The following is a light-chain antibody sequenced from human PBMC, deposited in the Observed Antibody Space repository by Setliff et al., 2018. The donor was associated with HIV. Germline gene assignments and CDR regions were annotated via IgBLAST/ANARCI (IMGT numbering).Light chain of an antibody. CDR1: SSDIGFNS. V-gene: IGLV1-51*01. J-gene: IGLJ2*01. CDR2: DND. CDR3: VTWDGGLNLL. Sequence: QSVLTQPPSVSAAPGQKVTISCSGGSSDIGFNSVSWYQQLPGTAPKLLIYDNDKRPSGIPDRFSGSKSGTSATLGITGLQTGDEADYYCVTWDGGLNLLFGGGTKVTVL.